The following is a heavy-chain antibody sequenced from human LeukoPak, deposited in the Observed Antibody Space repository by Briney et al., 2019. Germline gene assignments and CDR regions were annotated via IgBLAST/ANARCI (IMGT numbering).Heavy chain of an antibody. V-gene: IGHV3-21*01. CDR2: ISSSSSYI. J-gene: IGHJ4*02. D-gene: IGHD6-19*01. Sequence: PGGSLRLSCAASGFTFSSYSMNWVRQAPGKGLEWVSSISSSSSYIYYADSVKGRFTISRDNAKNSLYLQINSLRAEDTAVYYCARDESGIAVAGTLDYWGQGNLVTVSS. CDR1: GFTFSSYS. CDR3: ARDESGIAVAGTLDY.